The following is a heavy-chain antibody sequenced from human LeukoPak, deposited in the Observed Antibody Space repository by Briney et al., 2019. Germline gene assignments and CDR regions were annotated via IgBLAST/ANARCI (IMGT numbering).Heavy chain of an antibody. D-gene: IGHD6-19*01. Sequence: SETLSLTCTVSGGSISSYYWSWIRQPPGKGLEWIGYIYYSGSTNYNPSLRSRVTISVDTSKNQFSLKLSSVTAADTAVYYCARYSETVASRSRWFDPWGQGTLVTVSS. CDR2: IYYSGST. J-gene: IGHJ5*02. CDR1: GGSISSYY. CDR3: ARYSETVASRSRWFDP. V-gene: IGHV4-59*01.